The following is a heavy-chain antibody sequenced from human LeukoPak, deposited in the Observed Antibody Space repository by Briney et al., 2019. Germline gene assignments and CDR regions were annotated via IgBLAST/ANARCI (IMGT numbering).Heavy chain of an antibody. CDR2: IHRSGSP. J-gene: IGHJ4*02. V-gene: IGHV4-59*12. D-gene: IGHD1-14*01. CDR3: AREILGGFNPGAY. Sequence: SETLSLTCTVSLDSTTSNFWSWVRQPPGKGMEWLGDIHRSGSPNYNPSLQSRVTISIDRSRNQIVLELSSVTAADTAVYYCAREILGGFNPGAYWAQGTLVTVSS. CDR1: LDSTTSNF.